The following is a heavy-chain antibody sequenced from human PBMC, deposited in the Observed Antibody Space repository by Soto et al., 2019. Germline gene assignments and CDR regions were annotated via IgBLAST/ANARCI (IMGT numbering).Heavy chain of an antibody. CDR1: GFTFSSYG. Sequence: GGSLRLSCAASGFTFSSYGMHWVRQAPGKGLEWVAVIWYDGSNKYYADSVKGRFTISRDNSKNTLYLQMNSLRAEDTAVYYCASLYGGVAGRYGMDVWGQGTTVTVSS. V-gene: IGHV3-33*01. D-gene: IGHD2-15*01. CDR2: IWYDGSNK. J-gene: IGHJ6*02. CDR3: ASLYGGVAGRYGMDV.